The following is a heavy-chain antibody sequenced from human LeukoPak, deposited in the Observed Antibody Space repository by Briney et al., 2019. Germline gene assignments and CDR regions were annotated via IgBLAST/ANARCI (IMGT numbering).Heavy chain of an antibody. J-gene: IGHJ4*02. Sequence: PGGSLRLSCAASGFTFSSYSMNWVRQAPGKGLEWVSSISSSSSTIYYADSVKGRFTISRDNAKNSLYLQMNSLRAEDTAVYYCAGSPLYDFWSGYSYFDYWGQGTLVTVSS. D-gene: IGHD3-3*01. CDR2: ISSSSSTI. CDR1: GFTFSSYS. V-gene: IGHV3-48*01. CDR3: AGSPLYDFWSGYSYFDY.